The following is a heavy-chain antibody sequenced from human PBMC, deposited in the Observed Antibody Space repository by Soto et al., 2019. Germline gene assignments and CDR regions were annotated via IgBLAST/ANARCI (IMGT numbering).Heavy chain of an antibody. CDR3: AGGGTPIDY. D-gene: IGHD3-16*01. CDR2: ISAYNGNT. Sequence: QVQLVQSGAEVKKPGASVKVSCKASGYTFTNFGISWVRQAPGQGLEWMGWISAYNGNTNYAQNFQGRVTMTTDTATGTADMGRRGLRSEDRAVYYCAGGGTPIDYWGQGALVTVSS. V-gene: IGHV1-18*01. CDR1: GYTFTNFG. J-gene: IGHJ4*02.